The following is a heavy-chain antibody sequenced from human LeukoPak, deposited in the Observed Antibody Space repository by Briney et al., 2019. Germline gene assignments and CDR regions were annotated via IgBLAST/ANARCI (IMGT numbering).Heavy chain of an antibody. J-gene: IGHJ4*02. D-gene: IGHD3-22*01. CDR3: ARDADASSRYSRFDF. V-gene: IGHV3-21*05. CDR1: GFTFSSYS. CDR2: ISSSSSFI. Sequence: GGSLRLSCAASGFTFSSYSMNWVRQAPGKGLEWVSYISSSSSFIYYADSVKGRLTISRDNTKNSLFLQMNSLRAEDTAVYYCARDADASSRYSRFDFWGQGTLVTVSS.